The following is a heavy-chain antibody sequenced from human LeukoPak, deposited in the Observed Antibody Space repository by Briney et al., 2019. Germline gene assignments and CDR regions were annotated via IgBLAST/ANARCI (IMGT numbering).Heavy chain of an antibody. V-gene: IGHV4-34*01. CDR2: INHSGST. J-gene: IGHJ4*02. Sequence: SETLPLTCAVYGGSFSGYYWSWIRQPPGKGLEWIGEINHSGSTNYNPSLKSRVTISVDTSKNQFSLKLSSVTAADTAVYYCARNDYVWGSYYRFGYWGQGTLVTVSS. CDR1: GGSFSGYY. D-gene: IGHD3-16*01. CDR3: ARNDYVWGSYYRFGY.